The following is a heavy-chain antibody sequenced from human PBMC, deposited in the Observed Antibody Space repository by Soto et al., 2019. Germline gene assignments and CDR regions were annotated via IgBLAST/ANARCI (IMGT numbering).Heavy chain of an antibody. D-gene: IGHD3-3*01. CDR3: ARDKVPDYDFWSGYYGPYSYYGMDV. Sequence: GGSLRLSCAASGFTFSSYAMHWVRQAPGKGLEWVAVISYDGSNKYYADSVKGRFTISRDNSKNTLYLQMNSLRAEDTAVYYCARDKVPDYDFWSGYYGPYSYYGMDVWGQGPTVTVSS. CDR1: GFTFSSYA. J-gene: IGHJ6*02. CDR2: ISYDGSNK. V-gene: IGHV3-30-3*01.